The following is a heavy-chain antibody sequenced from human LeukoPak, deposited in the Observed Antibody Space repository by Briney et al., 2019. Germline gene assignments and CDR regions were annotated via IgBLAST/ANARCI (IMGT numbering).Heavy chain of an antibody. CDR3: ARDPSYGPGSYYRVDYFDY. CDR1: GYTFTSYY. D-gene: IGHD3-10*01. Sequence: ASVKVSCKASGYTFTSYYMHWVRQAPGQGLEWMGIINPSGGSTSYAQKFQGRVTMTRDTSTSTVYMELSSLRSEDTAVYYCARDPSYGPGSYYRVDYFDYWGQGTLVTVSS. CDR2: INPSGGST. J-gene: IGHJ4*02. V-gene: IGHV1-46*01.